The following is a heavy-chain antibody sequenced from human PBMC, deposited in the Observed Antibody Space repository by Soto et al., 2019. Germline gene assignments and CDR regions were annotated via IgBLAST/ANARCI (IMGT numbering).Heavy chain of an antibody. V-gene: IGHV2-5*02. CDR1: GFSLSTTRVG. D-gene: IGHD3-3*02. Sequence: QITLKESGPTLVKPTQTLTLTCTFSGFSLSTTRVGVGWIRQPPGEALEWLALLYWDDDKLYSPSLKRRLTITKDTSKNPVVLTLTYIDPVDTATYYCAHSNTAGIRYYFDYCGQGTLVTVSS. CDR2: LYWDDDK. J-gene: IGHJ4*02. CDR3: AHSNTAGIRYYFDY.